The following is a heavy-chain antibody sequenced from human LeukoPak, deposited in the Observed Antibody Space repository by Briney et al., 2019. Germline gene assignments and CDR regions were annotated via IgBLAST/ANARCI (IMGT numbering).Heavy chain of an antibody. CDR2: ISGSGGST. D-gene: IGHD3-16*01. V-gene: IGHV3-23*01. CDR3: AKGGINCFVP. Sequence: GGSLRLSCAASGFTFSRYAMSWVRQAPGKGLEWVSAISGSGGSTYYADSVKGRIPISSDHSKNTLYLQMNSCRAEGTAVYFCAKGGINCFVPWGQGTLVTVSS. CDR1: GFTFSRYA. J-gene: IGHJ5*02.